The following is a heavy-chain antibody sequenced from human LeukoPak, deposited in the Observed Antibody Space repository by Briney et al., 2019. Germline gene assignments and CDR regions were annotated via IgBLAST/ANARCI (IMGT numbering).Heavy chain of an antibody. V-gene: IGHV4-34*01. J-gene: IGHJ4*02. CDR2: INHSGST. Sequence: SETLSLTCAVYGGSFSGYYWSWIRQPPGKGLEWIGEINHSGSTNYNPSLKSRVTISVDTSKNQFSLKLSSVTAADTAVYYCARNVLLWFGELWGYYFDYWGQGTLVTVSS. D-gene: IGHD3-10*01. CDR1: GGSFSGYY. CDR3: ARNVLLWFGELWGYYFDY.